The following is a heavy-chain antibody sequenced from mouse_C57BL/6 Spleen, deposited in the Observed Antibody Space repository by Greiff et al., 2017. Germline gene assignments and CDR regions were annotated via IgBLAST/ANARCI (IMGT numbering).Heavy chain of an antibody. D-gene: IGHD1-1*01. CDR1: GYTFTSYG. V-gene: IGHV1-58*01. Sequence: SGAELVRPGSSVKMSCKTSGYTFTSYGINWVKQRPGQGLEWIGYIYIGNGYTEYNENFKGKATLTSYTSTSTAYMQLSSLTSEDSAIYFCARYNYGSSYGFDYGGQGTTLTVSS. CDR2: IYIGNGYT. J-gene: IGHJ2*01. CDR3: ARYNYGSSYGFDY.